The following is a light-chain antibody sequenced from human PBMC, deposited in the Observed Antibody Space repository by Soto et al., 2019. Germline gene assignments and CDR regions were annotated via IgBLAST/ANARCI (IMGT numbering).Light chain of an antibody. CDR3: CSYTRTSTYV. CDR2: EVS. J-gene: IGLJ1*01. V-gene: IGLV2-14*01. CDR1: SRDVGGYNY. Sequence: QSVLTQPASVSGSPGQSITISCTGTSRDVGGYNYVSWYQHHPGKVPKLMIYEVSNRPSGVSNRLSGSKSGNTASLTISGLQAEDEADYYCCSYTRTSTYVFGPGTKGTVL.